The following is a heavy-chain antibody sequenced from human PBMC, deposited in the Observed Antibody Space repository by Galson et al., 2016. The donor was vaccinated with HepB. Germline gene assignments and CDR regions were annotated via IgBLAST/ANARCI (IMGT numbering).Heavy chain of an antibody. Sequence: LRLSCAASGFTFSVSSIHWVRQASRGGLEWVGRIRSKTDNYATTYAESVKGRFTISRDNAKNTLYLQMNSLRAEDTAVYYCASSVAAAGNWFDPWGQGTLVTVSS. V-gene: IGHV3-73*01. CDR2: IRSKTDNYAT. J-gene: IGHJ5*02. CDR1: GFTFSVSS. CDR3: ASSVAAAGNWFDP. D-gene: IGHD6-13*01.